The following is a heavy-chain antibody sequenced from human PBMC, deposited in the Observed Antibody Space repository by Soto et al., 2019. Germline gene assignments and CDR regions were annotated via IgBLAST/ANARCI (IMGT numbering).Heavy chain of an antibody. D-gene: IGHD5-12*01. Sequence: QVQLVQSGAEVKKPGSSVKVSCKAYGGTFSSYAISWVRQAPGQGLEWMGGIIPMFGTANYAQKFQGRVTITADESTSTAYMELSSLRSEDTAVYYCASRSGEGKNIVLYGMDVWGQGTTVTVSS. CDR2: IIPMFGTA. J-gene: IGHJ6*02. CDR3: ASRSGEGKNIVLYGMDV. CDR1: GGTFSSYA. V-gene: IGHV1-69*12.